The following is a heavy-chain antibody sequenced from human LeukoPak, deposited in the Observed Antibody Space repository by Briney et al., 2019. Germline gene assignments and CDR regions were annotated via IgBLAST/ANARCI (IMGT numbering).Heavy chain of an antibody. V-gene: IGHV4-59*01. D-gene: IGHD6-19*01. CDR2: IYYSGST. CDR1: GGSISSYY. Sequence: SETLSLTCTVSGGSISSYYWGWIRQPPGKGLEWIGYIYYSGSTNYNPSLKSRVTISVDTSKNQFSLKLSSVTAADTAVYYCARGGDSSGWYDWSIDYWGQGTLVTVSS. J-gene: IGHJ4*02. CDR3: ARGGDSSGWYDWSIDY.